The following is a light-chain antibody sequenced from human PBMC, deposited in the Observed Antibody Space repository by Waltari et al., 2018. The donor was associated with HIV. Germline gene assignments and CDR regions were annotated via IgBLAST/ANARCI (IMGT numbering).Light chain of an antibody. CDR1: QTLCIQ. Sequence: ETVMTQSPATLSVSPGERGIVSCRASQTLCIQLAWYQQQPGQGPRLIIDGASTRATGIPGRFNGTGSGTEFTLTISGLQSEDFAIYYCQEYNSWPPRYTFGQGTKVEMK. V-gene: IGKV3-15*01. CDR2: GAS. CDR3: QEYNSWPPRYT. J-gene: IGKJ2*01.